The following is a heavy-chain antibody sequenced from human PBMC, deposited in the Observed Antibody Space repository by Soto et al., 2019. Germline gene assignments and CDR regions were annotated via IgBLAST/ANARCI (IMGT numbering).Heavy chain of an antibody. CDR3: ATECHAYYDIDD. Sequence: EVLLVESGGGLVEPGESLILSCEASGVNFDNAWMNWVRQAPGQGLDWDGRIKSKKDGGSTDYATHVEGRYTISRDDSENTRFLHINNLKTDDTGVYLCATECHAYYDIDDWVKGTTVTVSS. CDR1: GVNFDNAW. CDR2: IKSKKDGGST. J-gene: IGHJ6*03. V-gene: IGHV3-15*07.